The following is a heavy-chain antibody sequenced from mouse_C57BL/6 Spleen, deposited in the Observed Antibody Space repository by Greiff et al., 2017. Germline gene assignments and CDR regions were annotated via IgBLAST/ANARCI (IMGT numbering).Heavy chain of an antibody. CDR1: GFTFSSYA. V-gene: IGHV5-4*03. CDR3: ARSYDGYLLFAY. J-gene: IGHJ3*01. Sequence: DVMLVESGGGLVKPGGSLKLSCAASGFTFSSYAMSWVRQTPEKRLEWVATISDGGSYTYYPDNVKGRFTISRDNAKNNLYLQMSHLKSEDTAMYYCARSYDGYLLFAYWGQGTLVTVSA. CDR2: ISDGGSYT. D-gene: IGHD2-3*01.